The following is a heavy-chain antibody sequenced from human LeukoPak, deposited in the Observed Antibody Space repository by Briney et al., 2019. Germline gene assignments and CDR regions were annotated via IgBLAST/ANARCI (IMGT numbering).Heavy chain of an antibody. D-gene: IGHD3-10*01. CDR2: ISWNSGSI. CDR3: AKDWGKLIAMVRGRQGYFDY. CDR1: GFTFNDYA. V-gene: IGHV3-9*01. Sequence: GRSLRLSCAAYGFTFNDYAMPWVRQAPGKGLAWVSGISWNSGSIGYADSVKGRFTISRDNAKNSLYLQMNSLRAEDTALYYCAKDWGKLIAMVRGRQGYFDYWGHGTMVTVSS. J-gene: IGHJ4*01.